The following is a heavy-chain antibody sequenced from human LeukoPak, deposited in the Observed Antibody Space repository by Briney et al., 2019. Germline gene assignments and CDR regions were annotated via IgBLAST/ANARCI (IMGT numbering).Heavy chain of an antibody. CDR3: AGHHPRNTVDF. J-gene: IGHJ4*02. Sequence: SETLSLTCTVSGGSISSYYWSWIRQPPGKGLEWIACISDIGSINYNPSLKSRVTISLDTSKNQFSLKLSSVTAADTAVYYCAGHHPRNTVDFWGQGTLVTVSS. CDR1: GGSISSYY. V-gene: IGHV4-59*08. CDR2: ISDIGSI. D-gene: IGHD2/OR15-2a*01.